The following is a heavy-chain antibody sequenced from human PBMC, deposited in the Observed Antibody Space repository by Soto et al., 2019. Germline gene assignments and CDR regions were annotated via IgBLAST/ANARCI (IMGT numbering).Heavy chain of an antibody. CDR2: IWYDGSNK. CDR3: AREGITGTHYYYYVSYGMDV. CDR1: GFTFSSYG. D-gene: IGHD1-20*01. V-gene: IGHV3-33*01. J-gene: IGHJ6*02. Sequence: GGSLRLSCAASGFTFSSYGMHWVRQAPGKGLEWVAVIWYDGSNKYYADSVKGRFTISRDNSKNTLYLQMNSLRAEDTAVYYCAREGITGTHYYYYVSYGMDVWGQGTTVTVSS.